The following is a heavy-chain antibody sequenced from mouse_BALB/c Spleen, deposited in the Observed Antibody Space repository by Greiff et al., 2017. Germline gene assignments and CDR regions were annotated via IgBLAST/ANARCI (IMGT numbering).Heavy chain of an antibody. CDR2: ISYDGSN. J-gene: IGHJ4*01. Sequence: VQLKESGPGLVKPSQSLSLTCSVTGYSITSGYYWNWIRQFPGNKLEWMGYISYDGSNNYNPSLKNRISITRDTSKNQFFLKLNSVTTEDTATYYCAKTARATRAMDYWGQGTSVTVSS. V-gene: IGHV3-6*02. CDR3: AKTARATRAMDY. CDR1: GYSITSGYY. D-gene: IGHD3-2*01.